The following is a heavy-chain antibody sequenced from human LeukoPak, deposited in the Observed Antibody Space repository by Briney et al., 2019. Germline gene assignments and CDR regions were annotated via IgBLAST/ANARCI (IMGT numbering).Heavy chain of an antibody. CDR3: ARQGGYSYDYFDY. Sequence: GSLRLSCAASGFTFSSYGMHWVRQAPGKGLEWVAVIWYDGSNKYYADSVKGRFTISRDNSKNTLYLQMNSLRAEDTAVYYCARQGGYSYDYFDYWGQGTLVTVSS. J-gene: IGHJ4*02. V-gene: IGHV3-33*01. CDR1: GFTFSSYG. CDR2: IWYDGSNK. D-gene: IGHD5-18*01.